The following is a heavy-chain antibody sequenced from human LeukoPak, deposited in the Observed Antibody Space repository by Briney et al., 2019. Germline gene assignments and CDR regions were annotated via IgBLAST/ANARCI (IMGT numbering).Heavy chain of an antibody. D-gene: IGHD2-15*01. CDR3: ARGASLRAVVVGATTSPPMPYDF. CDR1: GYTFTSYD. Sequence: ASVKVSCKASGYTFTSYDINWVRQATGQGLEWMGWMNPSSGNTGYAQKFQSRVTMTRNTSISTAYMELSSLGSEDTAVYYCARGASLRAVVVGATTSPPMPYDFWGQGTLVTVSS. CDR2: MNPSSGNT. V-gene: IGHV1-8*01. J-gene: IGHJ4*02.